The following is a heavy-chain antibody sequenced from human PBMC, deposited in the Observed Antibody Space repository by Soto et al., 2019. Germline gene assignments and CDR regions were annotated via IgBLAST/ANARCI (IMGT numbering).Heavy chain of an antibody. CDR3: AGGAYCGGDCYSGAFDY. CDR1: GGSISSGGYY. Sequence: SETLSLTCTVSGGSISSGGYYWSWIRQHPGKGLEWIGYIYYSGSTYYNPSLKSRVTISVDTSKNQFSLKLSSVTAADTAVYYCAGGAYCGGDCYSGAFDYWGQGTLVTVSS. J-gene: IGHJ4*02. D-gene: IGHD2-21*02. CDR2: IYYSGST. V-gene: IGHV4-31*03.